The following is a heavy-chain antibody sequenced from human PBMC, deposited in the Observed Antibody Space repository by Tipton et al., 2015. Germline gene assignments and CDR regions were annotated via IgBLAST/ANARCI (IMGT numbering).Heavy chain of an antibody. V-gene: IGHV4-4*01. CDR3: ARDGRHDILTGHSHQYGMDV. D-gene: IGHD3-9*01. Sequence: SLRLSCTISGDSISSDYWWSWVRQPPGKGLEWIGEIFHTGNTNYNPSLMSRLTISVDKSKNQFSLKLSSVTAADTAVYFCARDGRHDILTGHSHQYGMDVWGQGTTVTVSS. CDR2: IFHTGNT. J-gene: IGHJ6*02. CDR1: GDSISSDYW.